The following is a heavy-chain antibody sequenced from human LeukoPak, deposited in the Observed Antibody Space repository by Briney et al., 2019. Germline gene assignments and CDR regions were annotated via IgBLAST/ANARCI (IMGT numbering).Heavy chain of an antibody. J-gene: IGHJ4*02. V-gene: IGHV3-21*01. Sequence: PGGSLRLSCAASGFTFSSYSMNWVRQAPGKGLEWVSSISSSSSYIYYADSAKGRFTISRDNAKNSLYLQMNSLRAEDTAVYYCATILTGYYLIDYWGQGTLVAVSS. CDR2: ISSSSSYI. CDR1: GFTFSSYS. CDR3: ATILTGYYLIDY. D-gene: IGHD3-9*01.